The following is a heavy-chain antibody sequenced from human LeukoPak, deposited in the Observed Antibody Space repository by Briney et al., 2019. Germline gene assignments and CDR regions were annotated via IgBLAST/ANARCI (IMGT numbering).Heavy chain of an antibody. Sequence: GRSLRLSCAASGFTFSSYWMHWVRQAPGKGLVWVSRINSDGSSTSYADSVKGRFTISRDNVKNTLYLQMNSLRAEDTAVYYCATWGPGNDAFDVWGQGTMVTVSS. CDR1: GFTFSSYW. CDR3: ATWGPGNDAFDV. V-gene: IGHV3-74*01. J-gene: IGHJ3*01. CDR2: INSDGSST. D-gene: IGHD3-16*01.